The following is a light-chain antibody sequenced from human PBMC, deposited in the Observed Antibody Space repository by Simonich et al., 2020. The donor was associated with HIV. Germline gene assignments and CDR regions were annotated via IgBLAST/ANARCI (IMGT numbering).Light chain of an antibody. Sequence: QSALTQPASVSGSPGQSITISCTGTSSDVGGYNYVSWYQQHPGKALKLMIYDVSNRPSGVSYRFSASKSGNTASLTISGLQAEDEADYYCTSYTSSSTLVFGGGTKLTVL. CDR2: DVS. V-gene: IGLV2-14*03. CDR3: TSYTSSSTLV. J-gene: IGLJ2*01. CDR1: SSDVGGYNY.